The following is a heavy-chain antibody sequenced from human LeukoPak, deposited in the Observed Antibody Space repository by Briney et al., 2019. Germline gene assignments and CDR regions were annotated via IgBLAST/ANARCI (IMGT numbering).Heavy chain of an antibody. CDR2: IASDGSST. J-gene: IGHJ4*02. V-gene: IGHV3-74*01. Sequence: GGSLRLSCAASGFTFSSYWMNWVCQAPGKGLVWVSRIASDGSSTTYADSVKGRFSISRDNAKNTLYLQMNSLRVEDTAVYYCARGRPHGNDYWGQGTLVTVSS. D-gene: IGHD4-23*01. CDR3: ARGRPHGNDY. CDR1: GFTFSSYW.